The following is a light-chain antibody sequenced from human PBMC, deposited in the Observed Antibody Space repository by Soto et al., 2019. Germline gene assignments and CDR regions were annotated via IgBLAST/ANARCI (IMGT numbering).Light chain of an antibody. CDR3: CSYGGSSTFPYV. J-gene: IGLJ1*01. CDR2: EVT. CDR1: SSDVGTYNL. Sequence: QSVLAQPASVSGSPEQSITISCTGTSSDVGTYNLVSGYQKHPGKAPKLIIYEVTERPSGISNRFSGSKFGNTASLPISGLMPEDEADYYCCSYGGSSTFPYVFGTGTKVTVL. V-gene: IGLV2-23*02.